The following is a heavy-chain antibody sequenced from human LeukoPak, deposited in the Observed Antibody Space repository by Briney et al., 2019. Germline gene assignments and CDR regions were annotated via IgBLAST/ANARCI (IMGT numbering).Heavy chain of an antibody. Sequence: SQTLSLTCTVSGGSISSGDYYWSWIRQPPGKGLEWMGYIYYSGSTYYNPSLKSRVTISVDTSKNRFSLKLSSVTAADTAVYYCARVVGREFCVDPWGQGTLVTVSS. CDR2: IYYSGST. D-gene: IGHD1-26*01. CDR1: GGSISSGDYY. J-gene: IGHJ5*02. V-gene: IGHV4-30-4*01. CDR3: ARVVGREFCVDP.